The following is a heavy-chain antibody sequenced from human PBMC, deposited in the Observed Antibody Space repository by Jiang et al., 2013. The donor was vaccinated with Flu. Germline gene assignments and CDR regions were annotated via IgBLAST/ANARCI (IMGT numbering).Heavy chain of an antibody. CDR3: ARDLGSHPGH. J-gene: IGHJ4*01. D-gene: IGHD1-26*01. Sequence: GSGLVKPSETLSLICAVSGDSISSDVWWGWVRQPPGKGLEWIGEVHHIASPNFSPALKSRVTMALDKTKNQFSLGLTSVTAADTAVYFCARDLGSHPGHWGRGILVTVSS. CDR2: VHHIASP. CDR1: GDSISSDVW. V-gene: IGHV4/OR15-8*03.